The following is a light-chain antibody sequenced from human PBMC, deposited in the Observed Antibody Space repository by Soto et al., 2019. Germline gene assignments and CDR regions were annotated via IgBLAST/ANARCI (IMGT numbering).Light chain of an antibody. CDR3: QQYYSDWT. CDR2: EAS. V-gene: IGKV1-5*01. J-gene: IGKJ1*01. CDR1: QSISGW. Sequence: DIQMTQSPSTLSASVGDRVTITCRASQSISGWLAWYQQKPGTAPKLLIYEASNLESGVPSRFSGSGSGTEFTLTISSLQPDDFATYYYQQYYSDWTFGQGTKVEIK.